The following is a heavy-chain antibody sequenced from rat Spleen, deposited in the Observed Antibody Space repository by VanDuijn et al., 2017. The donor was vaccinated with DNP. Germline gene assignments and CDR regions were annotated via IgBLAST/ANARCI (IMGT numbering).Heavy chain of an antibody. CDR2: ISPSGGST. CDR1: GFTFSNYD. D-gene: IGHD1-12*02. CDR3: ARHPLDGYAMDA. V-gene: IGHV5-25*01. Sequence: EVQLVESGGGLVQPGRSLKLSCAASGFTFSNYDMAWVRQAPTKGLEWVASISPSGGSTYYRDSVKGRFTVSRDNAKSSLYLQMDSLRSEDTATYYCARHPLDGYAMDAWGQGTSVTVSS. J-gene: IGHJ4*01.